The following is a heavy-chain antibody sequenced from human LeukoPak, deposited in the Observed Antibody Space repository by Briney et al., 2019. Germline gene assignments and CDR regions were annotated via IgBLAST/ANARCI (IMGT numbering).Heavy chain of an antibody. CDR2: ISSSSSYI. D-gene: IGHD5-18*01. J-gene: IGHJ4*02. CDR1: GFTFSSYS. V-gene: IGHV3-21*01. Sequence: PGGSLRLSCAASGFTFSSYSMNWVCQAPGKGLEWVSSISSSSSYIYYADSVKGRFTISRDNAKNSLYLQMNSLRAEDTAVYCCAHGYGYGARYFDYWGQGTLVTVSS. CDR3: AHGYGYGARYFDY.